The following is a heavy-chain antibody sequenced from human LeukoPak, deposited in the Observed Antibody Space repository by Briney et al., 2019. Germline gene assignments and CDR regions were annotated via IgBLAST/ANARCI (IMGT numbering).Heavy chain of an antibody. V-gene: IGHV4-61*01. Sequence: SETLSLTCTVSGDSINSXXXXXXWIRXSXGXXXXXXXXVYYSGSTKYNPSLXSRVTISADRPRNQFSLRVTSVTAADTAVYYCARTTHPDAKQWPFFDFWGQGVLVTVSS. CDR3: ARTTHPDAKQWPFFDF. CDR2: VYYSGST. D-gene: IGHD6-19*01. J-gene: IGHJ4*02. CDR1: GDSINSXXXX.